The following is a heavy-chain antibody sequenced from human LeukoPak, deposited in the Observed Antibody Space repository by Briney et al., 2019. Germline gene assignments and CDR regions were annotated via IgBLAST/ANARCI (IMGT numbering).Heavy chain of an antibody. D-gene: IGHD3-22*01. CDR3: AKSTYYYDTFVNAFDL. J-gene: IGHJ3*01. V-gene: IGHV4-39*07. CDR1: GGSISSSSNYY. Sequence: SETLSLTCSVSGGSISSSSNYYWGWIRQPPGKGLEWIGSIYYSGSTYYNTSLKSRVTISVDTSKNQFSLKLSSVTAADTAVYYCAKSTYYYDTFVNAFDLWGQGTVVTVSS. CDR2: IYYSGST.